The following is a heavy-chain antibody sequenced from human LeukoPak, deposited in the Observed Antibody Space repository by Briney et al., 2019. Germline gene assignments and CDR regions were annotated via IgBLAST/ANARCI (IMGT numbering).Heavy chain of an antibody. CDR3: ARDSSYDILTGSFSGDY. J-gene: IGHJ4*02. D-gene: IGHD3-9*01. CDR2: ISYDGSNK. V-gene: IGHV3-30-3*01. CDR1: GFTFSSYA. Sequence: GGSLRLSCAASGFTFSSYAMHWVRQAPGKGLEWVAVISYDGSNKYYADSVKGRFTISRDNAKNSLYLQMNSLRAEDTSVYYCARDSSYDILTGSFSGDYWGQGTLVTVSS.